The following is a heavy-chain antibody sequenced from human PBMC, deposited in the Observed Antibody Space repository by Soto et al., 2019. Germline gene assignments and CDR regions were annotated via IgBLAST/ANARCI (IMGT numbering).Heavy chain of an antibody. CDR3: ARHVPLYGGNFWFDP. D-gene: IGHD2-21*02. Sequence: SETLSLTCTVSRGSISSSSYYWGLIRQPPGKGLEWIGSIYYSGSTYYNPSLKSRVTISVDTSKNQFSLKLSSVTAADTAVYYCARHVPLYGGNFWFDPWGQGTLVTVS. CDR1: RGSISSSSYY. J-gene: IGHJ5*02. V-gene: IGHV4-39*01. CDR2: IYYSGST.